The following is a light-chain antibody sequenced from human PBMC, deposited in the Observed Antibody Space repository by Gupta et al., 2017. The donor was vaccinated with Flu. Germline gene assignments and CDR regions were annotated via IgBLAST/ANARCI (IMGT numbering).Light chain of an antibody. Sequence: TGDRVTITCRASQGISSYLAWYQQKPGKAPKLLIYAASTLQSGVPSRYSGSGSGTDFTLTISCLQSEDFATYYCQQYYSHGTFGQGTKLEIK. V-gene: IGKV1-8*01. CDR3: QQYYSHGT. J-gene: IGKJ2*01. CDR2: AAS. CDR1: QGISSY.